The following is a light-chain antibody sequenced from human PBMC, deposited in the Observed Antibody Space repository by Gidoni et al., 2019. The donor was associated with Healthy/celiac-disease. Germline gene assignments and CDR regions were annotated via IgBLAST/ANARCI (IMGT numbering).Light chain of an antibody. V-gene: IGKV2-28*01. CDR1: QSLLHSNGYNY. CDR3: MQALQTPYT. CDR2: LGS. Sequence: DSVMTQSPLPLPVTPGEPASISCRSSQSLLHSNGYNYLDWYLQKPGQSPQLLIYLGSNRASGVPDRFSGSGSGTDFTLKISRVEAEDVGVYYCMQALQTPYTFGHGTKLEIK. J-gene: IGKJ2*01.